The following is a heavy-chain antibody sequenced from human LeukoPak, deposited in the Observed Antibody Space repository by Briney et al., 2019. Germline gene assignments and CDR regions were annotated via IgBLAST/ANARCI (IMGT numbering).Heavy chain of an antibody. CDR1: GFTVSSNY. V-gene: IGHV3-53*01. CDR2: IYSGGST. J-gene: IGHJ4*02. Sequence: GGSLRLSCAASGFTVSSNYVSWVRQAPGKGLEWVSVIYSGGSTYYTDSVKGRFTISRDNSKNTLYLQMNSLRAEDTAVYYCAREGGSSGWYDYWGQGTLVTVSS. CDR3: AREGGSSGWYDY. D-gene: IGHD6-19*01.